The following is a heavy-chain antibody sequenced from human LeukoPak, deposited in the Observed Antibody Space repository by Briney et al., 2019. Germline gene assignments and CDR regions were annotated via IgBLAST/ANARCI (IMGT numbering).Heavy chain of an antibody. J-gene: IGHJ4*02. D-gene: IGHD5-24*01. CDR3: ARDIRRRDGYNYAEV. Sequence: SETLSLTCTVSGGSISKYYWSWIRRPPGKGLEWIGYISYSGINNYNPSLKSRVTISVDTSKNHFSLKLTSVTAADSAVYYCARDIRRRDGYNYAEVWGQGTLVTVSS. CDR1: GGSISKYY. V-gene: IGHV4-59*01. CDR2: ISYSGIN.